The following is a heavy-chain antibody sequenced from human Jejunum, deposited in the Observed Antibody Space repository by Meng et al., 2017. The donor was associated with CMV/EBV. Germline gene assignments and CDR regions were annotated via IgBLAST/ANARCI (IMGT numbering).Heavy chain of an antibody. V-gene: IGHV3-21*01. D-gene: IGHD1-26*01. CDR3: TRDRGGSSRL. CDR1: GLNFIASG. J-gene: IGHJ4*02. Sequence: LSCEGPGLNFIASGMNWVRQAPGKGLEWVSAISSSGDGTEYADSVKGRFTISRDNAKNSLYLQMNGLRADDSAVYYCTRDRGGSSRLWGQGTLVTVSS. CDR2: ISSSGDGT.